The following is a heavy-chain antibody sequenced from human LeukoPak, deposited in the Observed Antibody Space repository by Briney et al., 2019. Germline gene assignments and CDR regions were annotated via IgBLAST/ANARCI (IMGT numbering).Heavy chain of an antibody. Sequence: GGSLRLSCAASGFTFSSYSMNWVRLAPGKGLEWVSPISSGSSYIYYADSVKGRFTLSGDNAQNSLYLQMNSLRAEDTAVYYCARGAQIVVAPAAQARPGPSGVDYWGQGTLVTVSS. CDR3: ARGAQIVVAPAAQARPGPSGVDY. CDR2: ISSGSSYI. CDR1: GFTFSSYS. V-gene: IGHV3-21*01. D-gene: IGHD2-2*01. J-gene: IGHJ4*02.